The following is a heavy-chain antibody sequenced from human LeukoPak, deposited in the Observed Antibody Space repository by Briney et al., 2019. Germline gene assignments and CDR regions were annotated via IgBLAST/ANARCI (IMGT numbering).Heavy chain of an antibody. D-gene: IGHD3-16*01. CDR1: GFTFSSYS. V-gene: IGHV3-48*02. J-gene: IGHJ3*02. CDR3: ARDYAYAFDI. Sequence: GGSLRLSCAVSGFTFSSYSMNWVRQAPGKGLEWVSYISSSYSIISYADSVKGRFTISIGNAENSLYLQMNSLRDEDTAVYYCARDYAYAFDIWGQGTMVTVSS. CDR2: ISSSYSII.